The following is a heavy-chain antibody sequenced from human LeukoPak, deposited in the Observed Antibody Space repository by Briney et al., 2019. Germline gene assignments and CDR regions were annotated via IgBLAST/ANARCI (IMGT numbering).Heavy chain of an antibody. V-gene: IGHV4-4*09. Sequence: SETLSLTCTVSGGSISSYYWSWIRQPPGKGLEWIGSIYTSGSTNYNPSLKSRVTISVDTSKNQFSLKLSSVTAADTAVYYCASISAVQTGAFDIWGQGTMVTVSS. D-gene: IGHD4-17*01. CDR3: ASISAVQTGAFDI. CDR2: IYTSGST. J-gene: IGHJ3*02. CDR1: GGSISSYY.